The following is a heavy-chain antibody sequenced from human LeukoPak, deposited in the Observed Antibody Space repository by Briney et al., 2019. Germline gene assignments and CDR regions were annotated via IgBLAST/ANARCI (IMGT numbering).Heavy chain of an antibody. CDR3: AKDRSTSPYFGMDV. Sequence: GGSLRLSCAASGFTFNNFGVHWVRQAPGKGLEWVAVISYDGGHKYYADSVTGRFTISRDNSNNTVYLQMNSLRAEDTALYYCAKDRSTSPYFGMDVWGQGTTVTVSS. J-gene: IGHJ6*02. D-gene: IGHD3-16*02. CDR1: GFTFNNFG. CDR2: ISYDGGHK. V-gene: IGHV3-30*18.